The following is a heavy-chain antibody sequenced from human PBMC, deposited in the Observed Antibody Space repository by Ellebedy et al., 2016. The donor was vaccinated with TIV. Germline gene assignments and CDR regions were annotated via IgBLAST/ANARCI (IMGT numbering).Heavy chain of an antibody. V-gene: IGHV1-2*02. CDR3: ARALSASLTNWFDT. Sequence: AASVKVSCKASGYTFTGYYIHWVRRAPGQGLEWMGWINPNSGDTTYAQTFQGRVTMTRDTSITTAYMELSSLRSDDTALYHCARALSASLTNWFDTWGQGTLVTVSS. CDR2: INPNSGDT. J-gene: IGHJ5*02. D-gene: IGHD3-3*02. CDR1: GYTFTGYY.